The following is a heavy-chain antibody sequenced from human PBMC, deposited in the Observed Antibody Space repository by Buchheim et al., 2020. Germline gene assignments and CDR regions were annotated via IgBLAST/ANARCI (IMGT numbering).Heavy chain of an antibody. J-gene: IGHJ5*02. D-gene: IGHD6-13*01. CDR3: ARVNGAAAGNGPWFDP. Sequence: QVQLQQWGAGLLKPSETLSLTCAVYGGSFSGYYWSWIRQPPGKGLEWIGEINHSGSTNYNPSLKSRVTISVDTSKNQFSLKLSSVTAADTAVYYCARVNGAAAGNGPWFDPWGQGTL. CDR2: INHSGST. CDR1: GGSFSGYY. V-gene: IGHV4-34*01.